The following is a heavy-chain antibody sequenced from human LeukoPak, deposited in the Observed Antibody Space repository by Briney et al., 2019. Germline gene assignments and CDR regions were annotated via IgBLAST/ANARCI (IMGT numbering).Heavy chain of an antibody. Sequence: GGSLRLSCAASGFSFSGYAMSWVRQAPGKGLEWVSSIIGSGGSTYYADSVKGRFTISRDNSKNTLYLQMNSLRADDTAVYYCAKYYSSSSNWGQGTLVTVSS. D-gene: IGHD6-6*01. CDR1: GFSFSGYA. CDR2: IIGSGGST. J-gene: IGHJ4*02. V-gene: IGHV3-23*01. CDR3: AKYYSSSSN.